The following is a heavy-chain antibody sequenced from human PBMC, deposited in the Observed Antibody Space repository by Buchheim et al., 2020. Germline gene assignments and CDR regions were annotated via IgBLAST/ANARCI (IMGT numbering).Heavy chain of an antibody. CDR2: ISGSGNNK. Sequence: EEQLVESGGRLVQPGGSLRLSCEASGSSFSDYEMNWVRQAPGRGLEWFAYISGSGNNKYYADSVKGRFTISRDNAKNSLYLHMDRLRAEDTAVYYCARENSYGKPFDLWGQGTL. J-gene: IGHJ4*02. CDR1: GSSFSDYE. D-gene: IGHD5-18*01. V-gene: IGHV3-48*03. CDR3: ARENSYGKPFDL.